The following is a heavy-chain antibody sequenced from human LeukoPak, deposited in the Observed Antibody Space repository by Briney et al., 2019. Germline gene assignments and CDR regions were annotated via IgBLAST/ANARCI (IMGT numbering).Heavy chain of an antibody. V-gene: IGHV4-4*07. J-gene: IGHJ5*02. CDR2: IYTSGST. Sequence: GSLRLSCAASGFTFSSHAMSWIRQPAGKGLEWIGRIYTSGSTNYNPSLKSRVTISVDTSKNQFSLKLSSVTAADTAVYYCARVIERDYDSSGFSPWGQGTLVTVSS. CDR1: GFTFSSHA. D-gene: IGHD3-22*01. CDR3: ARVIERDYDSSGFSP.